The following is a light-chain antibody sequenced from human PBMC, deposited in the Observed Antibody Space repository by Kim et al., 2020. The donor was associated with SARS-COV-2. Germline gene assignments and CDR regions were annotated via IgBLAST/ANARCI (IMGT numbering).Light chain of an antibody. Sequence: ASVGDRVTITCRASQGIGRWLAWYQQRPGKSPRLLIYATSSLQSGVPSRFSGTGYGTDFTLTISSLQPEDFATYFCQQASSLPHTFGGGTKVDIK. CDR3: QQASSLPHT. CDR1: QGIGRW. V-gene: IGKV1D-12*01. J-gene: IGKJ4*01. CDR2: ATS.